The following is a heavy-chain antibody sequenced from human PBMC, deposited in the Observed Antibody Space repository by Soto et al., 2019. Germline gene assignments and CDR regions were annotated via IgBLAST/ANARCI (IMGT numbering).Heavy chain of an antibody. CDR2: ISYDGSNK. J-gene: IGHJ4*02. D-gene: IGHD3-22*01. CDR1: GFTFSSYA. Sequence: GGSLRLSCAASGFTFSSYAMHWVRQAPGKGLEWVAVISYDGSNKYYADSVKGRFTISRDNSKNTLYLQMNSLRAEDTAVYYCARDPLYYYDSPGYWGQGTLVTVYS. CDR3: ARDPLYYYDSPGY. V-gene: IGHV3-30-3*01.